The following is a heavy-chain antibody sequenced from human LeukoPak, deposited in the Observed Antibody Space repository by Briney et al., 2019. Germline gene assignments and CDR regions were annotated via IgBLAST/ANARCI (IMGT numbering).Heavy chain of an antibody. J-gene: IGHJ5*02. D-gene: IGHD5-12*01. V-gene: IGHV3-30*10. Sequence: GGSLRLSCAASGFTFSSYAMHWVRQGPGKALEWVAVISYDGSNKYYTDSVKGRFTISRDNSKNTLFLQMNSLRAEDTAMYYCARRGEATTKNWFDPWGQGTLVTVSS. CDR2: ISYDGSNK. CDR3: ARRGEATTKNWFDP. CDR1: GFTFSSYA.